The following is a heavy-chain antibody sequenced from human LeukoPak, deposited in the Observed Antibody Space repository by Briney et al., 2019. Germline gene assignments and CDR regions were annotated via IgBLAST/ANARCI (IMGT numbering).Heavy chain of an antibody. V-gene: IGHV3-9*01. CDR2: ISWNSGSI. CDR1: GFTFDDYA. D-gene: IGHD4-23*01. Sequence: TGGSLRLSCAASGFTFDDYAMHWVRQAPGKGLEWVSGISWNSGSIGYADSVKGRFTISRDNAKNSLYLQMNSLRAEDTALYYCAKARYGGNSGSSDYFDYWGQGTLVTVSS. J-gene: IGHJ4*02. CDR3: AKARYGGNSGSSDYFDY.